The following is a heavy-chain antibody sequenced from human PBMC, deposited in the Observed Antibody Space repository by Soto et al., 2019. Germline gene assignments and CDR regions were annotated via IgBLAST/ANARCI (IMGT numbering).Heavy chain of an antibody. CDR2: IKQDGSEK. J-gene: IGHJ6*03. CDR1: GFTFSSYW. V-gene: IGHV3-7*01. CDR3: AREFSVAGSGRWVILDYYYYMDV. Sequence: GGSLRLSCAASGFTFSSYWMSWVRQAPGKGLEWVANIKQDGSEKYYVDSVKGRFTISRDNAKNSLYLQMNSLRAEDTAVYYCAREFSVAGSGRWVILDYYYYMDVWGKGTTVTVSS. D-gene: IGHD6-19*01.